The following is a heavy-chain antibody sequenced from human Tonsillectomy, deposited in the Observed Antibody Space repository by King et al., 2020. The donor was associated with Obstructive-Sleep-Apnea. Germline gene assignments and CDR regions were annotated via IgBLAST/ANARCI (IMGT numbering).Heavy chain of an antibody. D-gene: IGHD5-18*01. V-gene: IGHV4-59*01. CDR2: IYYSGST. Sequence: VQLQESGPGLVKPSETLSLTCTVSGGSISSYYWNWIRQPPGQGLEWIGYIYYSGSTNYNPSLKSRVTISDTSKNQFSLKLNSVTAADTAVYFCARGGRYTYGSYYFDYWGQGTLVTVSS. J-gene: IGHJ4*02. CDR3: ARGGRYTYGSYYFDY. CDR1: GGSISSYY.